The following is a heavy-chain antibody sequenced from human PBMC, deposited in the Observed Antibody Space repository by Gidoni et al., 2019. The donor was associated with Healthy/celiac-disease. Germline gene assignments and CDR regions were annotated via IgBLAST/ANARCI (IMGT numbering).Heavy chain of an antibody. CDR1: GFTFDDYA. V-gene: IGHV3-9*01. CDR2: ISWNSGSI. D-gene: IGHD3-16*01. CDR3: AKDIGRGLGY. J-gene: IGHJ4*02. Sequence: EVQLVESGGGLVQPGRYLRLSCAASGFTFDDYAMHWVRQAPGNGLEWVSGISWNSGSIGYADSVKGRFTISRDNAKNSLYLQMNSLRAEDTALYYCAKDIGRGLGYWGQGTLVTVSS.